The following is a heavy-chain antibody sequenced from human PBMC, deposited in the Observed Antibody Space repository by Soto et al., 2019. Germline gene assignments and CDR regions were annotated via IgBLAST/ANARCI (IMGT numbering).Heavy chain of an antibody. Sequence: GGSLRLSCAASGFTFSSYSMNWVRQAPGKGLEWVSSISSSSSYIYYADSVKGRFTISRDNAKNSLYLQMNSLRAEDTAVYYCARLHSGYDSLVDYWGQGTLVTVSS. D-gene: IGHD5-12*01. CDR3: ARLHSGYDSLVDY. CDR1: GFTFSSYS. CDR2: ISSSSSYI. V-gene: IGHV3-21*01. J-gene: IGHJ4*02.